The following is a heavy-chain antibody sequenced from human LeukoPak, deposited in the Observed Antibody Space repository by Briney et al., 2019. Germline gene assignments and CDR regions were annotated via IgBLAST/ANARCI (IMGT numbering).Heavy chain of an antibody. CDR2: IKQDGSEK. CDR1: GFTFSSYW. CDR3: ARDRRYDSSGYSG. Sequence: PGGSLRLSCAASGFTFSSYWMSWVRQAPGKGLEWVANIKQDGSEKYYVDSVKGRFTISRDNAKNSLYLQMNSLRAEDTAVYYCARDRRYDSSGYSGWGQGTLVTVSS. J-gene: IGHJ4*02. V-gene: IGHV3-7*01. D-gene: IGHD3-22*01.